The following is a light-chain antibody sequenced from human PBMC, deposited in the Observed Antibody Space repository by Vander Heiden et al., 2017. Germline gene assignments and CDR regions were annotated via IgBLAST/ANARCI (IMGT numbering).Light chain of an antibody. V-gene: IGLV1-40*01. CDR3: QSYDSSLDWV. CDR2: GNT. J-gene: IGLJ3*02. CDR1: SSTIGSVFD. Sequence: QSVLTQLPSVSGAPGQRVTIPCTGSSSTIGSVFDVHWYQQLPGTAPKLLIYGNTNRPSGVPDRFSGSESGTSASLAIAGLQAEDEADYYCQSYDSSLDWVFGGGTKLTVL.